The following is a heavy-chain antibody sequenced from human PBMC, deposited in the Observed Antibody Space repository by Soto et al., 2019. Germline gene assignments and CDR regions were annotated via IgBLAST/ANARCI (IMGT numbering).Heavy chain of an antibody. V-gene: IGHV1-24*01. Sequence: ASVKVCCKVSGYTLTELSMHWVRQAPGKGLEWMGGFDPEDGETIYAQKFQGRVTMTEDTSTDTAYMELSSLRSEDTAVYYCGVRSGWSWFDPRGQVPLFTLSS. J-gene: IGHJ5*02. CDR3: GVRSGWSWFDP. D-gene: IGHD2-8*01. CDR2: FDPEDGET. CDR1: GYTLTELS.